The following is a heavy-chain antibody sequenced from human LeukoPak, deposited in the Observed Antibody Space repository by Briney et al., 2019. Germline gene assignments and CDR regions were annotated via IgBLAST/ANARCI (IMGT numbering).Heavy chain of an antibody. V-gene: IGHV1-69*08. CDR2: ITPVINTA. D-gene: IGHD1-26*01. CDR1: GGTFLSHT. CDR3: ARVNLRGSNYNWFDP. Sequence: SVKVSCKTSGGTFLSHTFSWVRQAPGQGLEWMGKITPVINTANYAQTFQGRVSIYADKSTTTVYMDLSGLRPDDTAVYYCARVNLRGSNYNWFDPWGQGTLVTVSS. J-gene: IGHJ5*02.